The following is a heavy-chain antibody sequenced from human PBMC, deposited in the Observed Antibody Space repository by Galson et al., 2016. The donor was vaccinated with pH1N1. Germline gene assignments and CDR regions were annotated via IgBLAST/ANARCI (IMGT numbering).Heavy chain of an antibody. Sequence: SLRLSCAASGFTFSRYYMTWVRQAPGKGLEWVANIKQDGSEKNYVDSVKGRFTISRDNAKNSVYLQMNSLRAEDTAVYYCAKENWGCEDWGQGTLVTVSS. CDR2: IKQDGSEK. V-gene: IGHV3-7*01. CDR3: AKENWGCED. CDR1: GFTFSRYY. D-gene: IGHD7-27*01. J-gene: IGHJ4*02.